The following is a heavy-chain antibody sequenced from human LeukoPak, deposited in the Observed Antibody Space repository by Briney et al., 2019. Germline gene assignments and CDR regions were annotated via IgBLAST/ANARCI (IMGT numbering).Heavy chain of an antibody. V-gene: IGHV4-30-4*01. CDR1: GDSISSGNHY. Sequence: PSQTLSLTCTVSGDSISSGNHYWSWIRQPPGKGLEWIGYISYSGTTYYSASLKSRVTISVDTSTNQFSLKLVSVTAADTAVYYCAREDSSHFWDYRGQGTLVTVSS. D-gene: IGHD2-15*01. CDR3: AREDSSHFWDY. CDR2: ISYSGTT. J-gene: IGHJ4*02.